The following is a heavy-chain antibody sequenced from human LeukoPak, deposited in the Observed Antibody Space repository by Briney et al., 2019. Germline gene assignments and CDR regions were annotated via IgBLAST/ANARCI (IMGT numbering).Heavy chain of an antibody. CDR3: ARVSPSGWGYYYGMDV. V-gene: IGHV4-59*01. CDR1: GGSISSYY. CDR2: IYYSGST. Sequence: SETLSLTCTVSGGSISSYYWSWIRQPPGKGLEWIGYIYYSGSTNCNPSLKSRVTISVDTSKNQFSLKLSSVTAADTAVYYCARVSPSGWGYYYGMDVWGQGTTVTVSS. J-gene: IGHJ6*02. D-gene: IGHD6-19*01.